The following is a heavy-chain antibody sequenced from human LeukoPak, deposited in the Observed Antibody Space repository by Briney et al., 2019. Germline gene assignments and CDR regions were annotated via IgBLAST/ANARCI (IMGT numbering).Heavy chain of an antibody. D-gene: IGHD6-13*01. Sequence: GGSLRLSCTASGFIFNNYAMSWVRQAPGQGLEWVSSISSSSSYIYYADSVKGRFTISRDNAKNSLYLQMNSLRAEDTAVYYCAREGYSSSWYYFDYWGQGTLVTVSS. V-gene: IGHV3-21*01. CDR1: GFIFNNYA. CDR3: AREGYSSSWYYFDY. CDR2: ISSSSSYI. J-gene: IGHJ4*02.